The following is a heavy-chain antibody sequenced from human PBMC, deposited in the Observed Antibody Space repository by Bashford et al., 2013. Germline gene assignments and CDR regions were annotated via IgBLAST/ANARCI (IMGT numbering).Heavy chain of an antibody. CDR3: ARGRRVVMILPFCYFES. CDR1: GVPLSNFF. D-gene: IGHD3-3*01. J-gene: IGHJ4*02. Sequence: SETLSLTCTVSGVPLSNFFWTWVRQPATNRLEWIAHISATESADYNPSLKGRVTMSVDTSKNQFSLQVTAVTAADTAVYYCARGRRVVMILPFCYFESWGQGILVTVSS. V-gene: IGHV4-4*07. CDR2: ISATESA.